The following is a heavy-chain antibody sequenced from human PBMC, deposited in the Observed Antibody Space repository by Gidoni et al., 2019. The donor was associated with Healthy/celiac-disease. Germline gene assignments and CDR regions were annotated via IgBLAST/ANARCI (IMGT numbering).Heavy chain of an antibody. D-gene: IGHD2-2*01. V-gene: IGHV4-4*02. CDR2: IYHSGGT. J-gene: IGHJ3*02. CDR3: ARDRRYCSSTSCRVRAFDI. CDR1: GGSISSSTW. Sequence: QVQLQESGPGLVKPSGTLSLTCAVSGGSISSSTWWSWVRQPPGKGLEWIGEIYHSGGTNYNPSLKSRVTISVDKSKNQFSLKRSSVTAADTAVYYCARDRRYCSSTSCRVRAFDIWGQGTMVTVSS.